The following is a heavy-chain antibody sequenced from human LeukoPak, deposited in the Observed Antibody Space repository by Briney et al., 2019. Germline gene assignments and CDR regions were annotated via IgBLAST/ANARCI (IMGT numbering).Heavy chain of an antibody. CDR3: ARYGAGITYYDILTGYGPYYYYGMDV. CDR1: GYTFTSYG. V-gene: IGHV5-51*01. CDR2: IYPGDSDT. D-gene: IGHD3-9*01. J-gene: IGHJ6*02. Sequence: KVSCKASGYTFTSYGISWVRQMPGKGLEWMGIIYPGDSDTRYSPSFQGQVTISADKSISTAYLQWSSLKASDTAMYYCARYGAGITYYDILTGYGPYYYYGMDVWGQGTTVTVSS.